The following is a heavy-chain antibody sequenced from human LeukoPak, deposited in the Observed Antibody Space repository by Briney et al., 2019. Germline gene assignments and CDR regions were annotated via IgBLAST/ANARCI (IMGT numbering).Heavy chain of an antibody. CDR1: GGSISSSSYY. J-gene: IGHJ4*02. CDR3: ARHALTYYYDSSGYYWPYYFDY. Sequence: SETLSLTCAVSGGSISSSSYYWGWIRQPPGKGLEWIGSIYYSGSTYYSPSLKSRVTISVDMSKNQFSLKLSSVTAADTAVYYCARHALTYYYDSSGYYWPYYFDYWGQGTLVTVSS. D-gene: IGHD3-22*01. V-gene: IGHV4-39*01. CDR2: IYYSGST.